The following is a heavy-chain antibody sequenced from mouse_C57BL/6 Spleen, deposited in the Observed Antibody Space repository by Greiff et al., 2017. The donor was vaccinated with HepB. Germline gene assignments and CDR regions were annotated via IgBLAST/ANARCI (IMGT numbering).Heavy chain of an antibody. D-gene: IGHD1-1*01. CDR2: IRNKANNHAT. Sequence: EVKVEESGGGLVQPGGSMKLSCAASGFTFSDAWMDWVRQSPEKGLEWVAEIRNKANNHATYYAESVKGRFTISRDDSKSSVYLQMNSLRAEDTGIYYCTRSPSATVVATGYFDVWGTGTTVTVSS. CDR3: TRSPSATVVATGYFDV. V-gene: IGHV6-6*01. CDR1: GFTFSDAW. J-gene: IGHJ1*03.